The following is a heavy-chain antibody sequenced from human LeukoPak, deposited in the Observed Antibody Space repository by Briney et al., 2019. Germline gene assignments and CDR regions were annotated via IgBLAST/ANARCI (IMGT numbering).Heavy chain of an antibody. CDR2: VYYSGST. Sequence: PSETLSLTCSVSGDSTSKNYWSWLRQPPGKGLEWIGDVYYSGSTSYNPSLKSRVTISLDTSKNQFSLKLSSVTAADTAVYYCARHKRLDPWGQGTLVTVSS. CDR3: ARHKRLDP. J-gene: IGHJ5*02. V-gene: IGHV4-59*08. CDR1: GDSTSKNY.